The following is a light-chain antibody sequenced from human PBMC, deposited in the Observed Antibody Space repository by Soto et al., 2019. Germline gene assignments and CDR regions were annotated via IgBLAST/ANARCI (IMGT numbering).Light chain of an antibody. J-gene: IGKJ4*01. CDR2: DAS. CDR3: QQRSNCPLT. Sequence: EIVLTQSPATLSLSPGERATLSCRASQSVSSYLAWYQQKPGQAPRLLIYDASNRATGIPARFSGSGSGTVIPLTSSVLEHDYFFVYYCQQRSNCPLTFGGGTKVEIK. V-gene: IGKV3-11*01. CDR1: QSVSSY.